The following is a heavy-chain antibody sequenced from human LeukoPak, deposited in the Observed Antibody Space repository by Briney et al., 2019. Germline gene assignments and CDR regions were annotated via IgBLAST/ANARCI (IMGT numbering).Heavy chain of an antibody. Sequence: ASVKVSCKASGYTFTSYGISWVRQAPGQGLEWMGWISAYNGNTNYAQKLQGRVTMTTDTSTSTAYMELRSLRSDDTAVYYCAKDFEGPAIAVAGTGNWFDPWGQGTLVTVSS. V-gene: IGHV1-18*01. J-gene: IGHJ5*02. CDR1: GYTFTSYG. CDR3: AKDFEGPAIAVAGTGNWFDP. CDR2: ISAYNGNT. D-gene: IGHD6-19*01.